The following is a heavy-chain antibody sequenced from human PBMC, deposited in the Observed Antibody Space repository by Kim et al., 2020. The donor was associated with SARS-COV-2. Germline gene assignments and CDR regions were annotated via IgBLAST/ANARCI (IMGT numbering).Heavy chain of an antibody. CDR1: GGSISSYY. Sequence: SETLSLTCTVSGGSISSYYWSWIRQPPGKGLEWIGYIYYSGSTNYYPSLKSRVTITVDTSKNQSSLKLSSVTAADTAVYYCARDERDSNGWANWFDPWGQGTLVTVSS. CDR2: IYYSGST. D-gene: IGHD6-19*01. J-gene: IGHJ5*02. CDR3: ARDERDSNGWANWFDP. V-gene: IGHV4-59*13.